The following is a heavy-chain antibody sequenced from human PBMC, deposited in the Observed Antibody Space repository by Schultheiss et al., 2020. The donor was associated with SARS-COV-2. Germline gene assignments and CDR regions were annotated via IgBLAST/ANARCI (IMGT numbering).Heavy chain of an antibody. D-gene: IGHD1-26*01. CDR3: ARSGRGELLHWFDP. Sequence: SETLSLTCTVSGGSISSYYWSWIRQPPGKGLEWIGYIDYSGRIFYNPSLKSRVTISVDASKNQFSLKLTSVTAADTAMYYCARSGRGELLHWFDPWGQGTLVTVSS. J-gene: IGHJ5*02. CDR1: GGSISSYY. CDR2: IDYSGRI. V-gene: IGHV4-59*08.